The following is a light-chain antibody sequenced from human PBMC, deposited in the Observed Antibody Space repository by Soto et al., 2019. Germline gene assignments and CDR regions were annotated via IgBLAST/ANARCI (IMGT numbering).Light chain of an antibody. CDR3: QQRSNRPPT. Sequence: EIVLTQSPATLSLSPGERATLSCRASQSVSSYLAWYQQKPGQAPRLLIYDASNRATGIPARFSGSGSGTDFTLTISSLGPEDFAVYYCQQRSNRPPTFGQGTKLEIK. CDR1: QSVSSY. CDR2: DAS. V-gene: IGKV3-11*01. J-gene: IGKJ2*01.